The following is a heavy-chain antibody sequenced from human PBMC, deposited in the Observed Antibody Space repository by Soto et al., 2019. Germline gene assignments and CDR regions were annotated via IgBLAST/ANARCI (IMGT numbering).Heavy chain of an antibody. Sequence: EVQLVESGGGLVQPGRSLRLSCAASGFTFYDFAMHWVRQAPGKGLEWVSRISGTRNIIDYADSVKGRFIISRDKAKNTLYLQMNSLRPEDTAFYYCVKDMYEGSSGGSLDYWGQGTLVTVSS. D-gene: IGHD2-15*01. V-gene: IGHV3-9*01. J-gene: IGHJ4*02. CDR1: GFTFYDFA. CDR2: ISGTRNII. CDR3: VKDMYEGSSGGSLDY.